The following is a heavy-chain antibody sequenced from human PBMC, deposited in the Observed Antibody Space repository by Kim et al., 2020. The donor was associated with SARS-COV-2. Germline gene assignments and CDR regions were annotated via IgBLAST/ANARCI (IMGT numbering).Heavy chain of an antibody. CDR2: IFYSGST. J-gene: IGHJ4*02. Sequence: SETLSLTCSVSGGCISDNYYYWAWIRQPPGKGLEWIGSIFYSGSTYYNPSLKTQVTLSVDTPKNQFSLKVRSVTAADTAVYYCARHVWAGYSSTWYMDYWGQGTRVTVSS. D-gene: IGHD6-13*01. V-gene: IGHV4-39*01. CDR3: ARHVWAGYSSTWYMDY. CDR1: GGCISDNYYY.